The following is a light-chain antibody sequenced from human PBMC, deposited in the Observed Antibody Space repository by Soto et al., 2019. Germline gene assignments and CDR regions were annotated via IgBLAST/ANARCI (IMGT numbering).Light chain of an antibody. Sequence: DIQLTQSPSFLSASVGDRVTTTCRASQGISDYLAWYQQRPGKAPNLLIYTASTLQSGVPSRFSGSGYGTEFTLTISSLQPADFATYYCQQRHSYPITFGQGTRLEIK. CDR1: QGISDY. J-gene: IGKJ5*01. V-gene: IGKV1-9*01. CDR2: TAS. CDR3: QQRHSYPIT.